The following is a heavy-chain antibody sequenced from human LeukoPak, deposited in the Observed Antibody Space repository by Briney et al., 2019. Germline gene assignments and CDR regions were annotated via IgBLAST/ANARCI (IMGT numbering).Heavy chain of an antibody. CDR2: IYYSGST. CDR3: ARVNAALYDY. V-gene: IGHV4-59*01. CDR1: GGSISSYY. Sequence: SETLSLTCTVSGGSISSYYWSWIRQPPGKGLEWIGYIYYSGSTNYNPSLKSRVTISVDTSKNQFSLKLSSVTAADTAVYFCARVNAALYDYWGQGTLVTVSS. D-gene: IGHD2-2*02. J-gene: IGHJ4*02.